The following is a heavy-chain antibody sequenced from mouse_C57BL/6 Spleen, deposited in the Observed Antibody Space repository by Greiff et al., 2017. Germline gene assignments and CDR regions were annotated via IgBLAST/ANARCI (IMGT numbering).Heavy chain of an antibody. CDR3: ARTTVVDFDV. J-gene: IGHJ1*03. D-gene: IGHD1-1*01. Sequence: VQLQQSGAELVKPGASVKLSCTASGFNIKDYYMHWVKQRTEQGLEWIGRIDPEDGENKYAPKFQGKATITADTSSNAAYLQLSSLTSEDTAVYYCARTTVVDFDVWGTGTTVTVSS. CDR2: IDPEDGEN. V-gene: IGHV14-2*01. CDR1: GFNIKDYY.